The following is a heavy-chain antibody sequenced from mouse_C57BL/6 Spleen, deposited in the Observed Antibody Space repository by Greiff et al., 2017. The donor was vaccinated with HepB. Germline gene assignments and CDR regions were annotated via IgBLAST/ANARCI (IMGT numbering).Heavy chain of an antibody. D-gene: IGHD2-1*01. CDR3: ARGDYGNYPFAY. V-gene: IGHV1-61*01. CDR1: GYTFTSYW. J-gene: IGHJ3*01. CDR2: IYPSDSET. Sequence: VKLQQPGAELVRPGSSVKLSCKASGYTFTSYWMDWVKRRPGQGLEWIGNIYPSDSETHYNQKFKDKATLTVDKSSSTAYMQLSSLTSEDSAVYYCARGDYGNYPFAYWGQGTLVTVSA.